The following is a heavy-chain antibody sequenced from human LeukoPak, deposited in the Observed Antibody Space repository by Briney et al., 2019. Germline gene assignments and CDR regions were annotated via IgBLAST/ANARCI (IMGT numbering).Heavy chain of an antibody. V-gene: IGHV3-21*04. Sequence: GGSLRLSCAASGFTFSSYSMNWVRQAPGKGLEWVASISSSSSYIYYADSVKGRFTISRDNAKNSLYLQMNSLRAEDTAVYYCAKSTTVSSYRQYYFDSWGQGTLVTVSS. D-gene: IGHD5-12*01. CDR3: AKSTTVSSYRQYYFDS. CDR1: GFTFSSYS. J-gene: IGHJ4*02. CDR2: ISSSSSYI.